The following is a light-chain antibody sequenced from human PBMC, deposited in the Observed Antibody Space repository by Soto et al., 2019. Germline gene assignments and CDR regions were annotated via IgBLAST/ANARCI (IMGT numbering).Light chain of an antibody. CDR3: AAWDDSLKGYV. Sequence: QAVLTQPPSASGTPGQRVTISCSGSSSNIGSNTVNWYQQLPGTAPHLLIYNNNQRPSGVPDRFSGSKSDTSASLTISGLQSDDEADYYCAAWDDSLKGYVFGTGTKRTVL. CDR1: SSNIGSNT. V-gene: IGLV1-44*01. J-gene: IGLJ1*01. CDR2: NNN.